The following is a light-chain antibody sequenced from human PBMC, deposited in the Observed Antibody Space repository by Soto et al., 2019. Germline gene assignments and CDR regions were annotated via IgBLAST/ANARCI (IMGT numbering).Light chain of an antibody. V-gene: IGKV3-15*01. CDR3: QQYNNWPPWT. CDR1: QSVSSN. J-gene: IGKJ1*01. Sequence: EIVMTQSPATLSVSPRERATLSCRASQSVSSNLAWYQQKPGQAPRLLIYGASTRATGVPTRFSGSGSGTEFTLTVSSLQSEDFAVYDGQQYNNWPPWTFGQGTKVAIK. CDR2: GAS.